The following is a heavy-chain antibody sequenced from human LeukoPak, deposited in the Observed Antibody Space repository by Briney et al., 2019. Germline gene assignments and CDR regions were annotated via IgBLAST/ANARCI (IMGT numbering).Heavy chain of an antibody. D-gene: IGHD3-10*01. Sequence: GWSLRLSCAASGFTFRSYAMSWVRQAPGKGLEWVSVISVSGGSTDHADSVKGRFTISRDNSKNTLYLQMNSLRAEDTAVYYCAKDRGTYYYGSGSLYDAFDIWGQGTMVTVSS. CDR1: GFTFRSYA. CDR3: AKDRGTYYYGSGSLYDAFDI. V-gene: IGHV3-23*01. CDR2: ISVSGGST. J-gene: IGHJ3*02.